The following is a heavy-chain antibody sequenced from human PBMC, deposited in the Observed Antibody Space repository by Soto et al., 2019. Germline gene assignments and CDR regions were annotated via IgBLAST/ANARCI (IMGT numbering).Heavy chain of an antibody. D-gene: IGHD3-3*02. J-gene: IGHJ6*02. CDR2: IDPSDSYT. V-gene: IGHV5-10-1*01. CDR3: AKTRIAFSCSLPYYHYGMDF. CDR1: GYSFTSYW. Sequence: PGESLKISCKGSGYSFTSYWISWVRQMPGKGLEWMGRIDPSDSYTNYSPSFQGHVTISADKSISTAYLQWSSLKASDTAMYYCAKTRIAFSCSLPYYHYGMDFWGQGTTVPGSS.